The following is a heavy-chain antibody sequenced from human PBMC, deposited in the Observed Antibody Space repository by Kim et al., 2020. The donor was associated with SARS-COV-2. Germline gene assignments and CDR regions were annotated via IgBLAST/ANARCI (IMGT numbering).Heavy chain of an antibody. Sequence: SETLSLTCAVSGGSISSSNWWSWVRQPPGKGLEWIGEIYHSGSTNYNPSLKSRVTISVDKSKNQFSLKLSSVTAADTAVYYCARDTAAAGGPFDYLGQGTLVTVSS. D-gene: IGHD6-13*01. J-gene: IGHJ4*02. CDR3: ARDTAAAGGPFDY. CDR1: GGSISSSNW. CDR2: IYHSGST. V-gene: IGHV4-4*02.